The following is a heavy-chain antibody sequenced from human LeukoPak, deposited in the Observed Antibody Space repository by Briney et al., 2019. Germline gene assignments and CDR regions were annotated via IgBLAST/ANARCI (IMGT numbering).Heavy chain of an antibody. D-gene: IGHD3-3*01. Sequence: SETLSLTCSVSGASLSSYYWDWLRQSPGKGLEWIGYISDTGKTDSNPSLKSRVTISLDMSKKQFSLRLRSVTAADSAIYYCATGYYEPFATWRRGILVTVSS. CDR2: ISDTGKT. J-gene: IGHJ5*02. CDR3: ATGYYEPFAT. CDR1: GASLSSYY. V-gene: IGHV4-59*01.